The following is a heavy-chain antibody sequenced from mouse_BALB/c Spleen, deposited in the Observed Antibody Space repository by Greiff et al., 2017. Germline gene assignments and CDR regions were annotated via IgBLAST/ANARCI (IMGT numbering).Heavy chain of an antibody. CDR2: IDPENGDT. V-gene: IGHV14-4*02. D-gene: IGHD1-1*01. CDR3: NGGIHYYGSSSFDY. J-gene: IGHJ2*01. Sequence: EVQLQESGAELVRSGASVKLSCTASGFNIKDYYMHWVKQRPEQGLEWIGWIDPENGDTEYAPKFQGKATMTADTSSNTAYLQLSSLTSEDTAVYYCNGGIHYYGSSSFDYWGQGTTRTGSS. CDR1: GFNIKDYY.